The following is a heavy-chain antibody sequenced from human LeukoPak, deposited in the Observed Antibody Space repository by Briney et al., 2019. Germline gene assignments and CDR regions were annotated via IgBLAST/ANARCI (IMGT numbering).Heavy chain of an antibody. Sequence: PGGSLRLSCAASGFTLGSFEMNWVRQAPGKGLEWVSFISLRGGTILYADSVQGRFTISRDNAKNSLYLQMNTLTAEDTAIYYCARVLGGRGRSGEWFDLWGQGTLVTVSS. CDR3: ARVLGGRGRSGEWFDL. J-gene: IGHJ5*02. V-gene: IGHV3-48*03. CDR1: GFTLGSFE. D-gene: IGHD3-10*01. CDR2: ISLRGGTI.